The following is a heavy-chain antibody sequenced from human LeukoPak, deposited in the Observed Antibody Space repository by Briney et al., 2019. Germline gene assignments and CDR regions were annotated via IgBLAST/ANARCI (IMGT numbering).Heavy chain of an antibody. Sequence: TVKVSCEVSRYTFSGYYTHWVRQAPEQGLEWMGWINPNKIGTNYAQPFKGRVTMTVDTSISKSSMELSTVTADDTAVYYCASGPIAVVRTGWFDPWGQGTLVTVSS. CDR1: RYTFSGYY. CDR3: ASGPIAVVRTGWFDP. J-gene: IGHJ5*02. CDR2: INPNKIGT. D-gene: IGHD6-13*01. V-gene: IGHV1-2*02.